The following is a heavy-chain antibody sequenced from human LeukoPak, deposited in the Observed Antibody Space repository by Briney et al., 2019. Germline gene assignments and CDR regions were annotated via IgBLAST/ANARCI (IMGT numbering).Heavy chain of an antibody. Sequence: GGSLRLSCAASGFTFSSYGMHWVRQAPGKGLEWVAFIRYDGSNKYYADSVKGRFTISRDNSKNTLYLQMNSLRAEDTAVYYCAKDHGSGWLYYFDYWGQGTLVTVSS. CDR3: AKDHGSGWLYYFDY. CDR1: GFTFSSYG. V-gene: IGHV3-30*02. J-gene: IGHJ4*02. CDR2: IRYDGSNK. D-gene: IGHD6-19*01.